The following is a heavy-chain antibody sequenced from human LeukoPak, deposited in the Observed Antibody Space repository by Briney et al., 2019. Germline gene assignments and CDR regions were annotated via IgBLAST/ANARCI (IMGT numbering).Heavy chain of an antibody. V-gene: IGHV3-30*18. D-gene: IGHD3-9*01. CDR1: GFTFSSYG. J-gene: IGHJ4*02. Sequence: PGGSLRLSCAASGFTFSSYGMHWVRQAPGKGLEWVAVISYDGSNKYYADSVKGRFTISRDNSKNTLYLQMNSMRAEDTAVYSCAKAPQQSGILNYWGQGALVTVSS. CDR2: ISYDGSNK. CDR3: AKAPQQSGILNY.